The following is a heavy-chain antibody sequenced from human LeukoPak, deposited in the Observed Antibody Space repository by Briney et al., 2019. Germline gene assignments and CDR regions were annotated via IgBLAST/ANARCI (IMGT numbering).Heavy chain of an antibody. CDR1: NGAFTGYY. CDR2: TLYSGNT. V-gene: IGHV4-59*12. CDR3: ARGYSTSWTYYFDF. Sequence: PSETLSLTRTVSNGAFTGYYWGWIRQPPGKGLEWIGHTLYSGNTNYNPSLKSRVTISVDSSKNHFSLNLNSVTAADTAVYYCARGYSTSWTYYFDFWGQGALVTVSS. J-gene: IGHJ4*02. D-gene: IGHD2-2*01.